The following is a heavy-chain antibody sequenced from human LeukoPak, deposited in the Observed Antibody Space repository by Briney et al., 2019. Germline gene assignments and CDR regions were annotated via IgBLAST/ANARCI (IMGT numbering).Heavy chain of an antibody. CDR3: ARAASAIVVPASYLCWFDP. V-gene: IGHV3-30*04. Sequence: PGGSLRLSCAASGFTFNTYALHWVRQAPGKGLEWVALISYDGGNKDSADSVKGRFTISRDNPKNTLYLQMSSLRTEDTAVYYCARAASAIVVPASYLCWFDPWGQGTLVTVSS. CDR1: GFTFNTYA. D-gene: IGHD2-2*01. CDR2: ISYDGGNK. J-gene: IGHJ5*02.